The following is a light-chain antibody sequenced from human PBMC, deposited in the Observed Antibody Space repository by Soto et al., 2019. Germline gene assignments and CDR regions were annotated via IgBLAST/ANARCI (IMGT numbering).Light chain of an antibody. V-gene: IGKV1-33*01. Sequence: DIQMTQSPSSLSASVGDRVTITCQASQDISNYLNWYQQKPGKAPKILIYDASVLEAGVPSRFSGGGSGSNLTLTISSLQAEDVATYHCQQFDNLPLTFGGGTQVEIK. J-gene: IGKJ4*01. CDR2: DAS. CDR3: QQFDNLPLT. CDR1: QDISNY.